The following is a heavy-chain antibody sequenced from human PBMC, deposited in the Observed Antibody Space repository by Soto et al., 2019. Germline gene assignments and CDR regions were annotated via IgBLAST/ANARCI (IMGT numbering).Heavy chain of an antibody. D-gene: IGHD6-6*01. CDR3: ARDRHSSSSGYFEY. Sequence: QVQLVKSGGGVVQPGRSLRLSCAASGFTFSSYGMHWVRQAPGKGLEWVAVIWYDGNDKYYADFVKGRFTISRDNAKNTVSLQMNSLRAEDTAVYYCARDRHSSSSGYFEYWGQGTLVTVSS. V-gene: IGHV3-33*01. CDR2: IWYDGNDK. CDR1: GFTFSSYG. J-gene: IGHJ4*02.